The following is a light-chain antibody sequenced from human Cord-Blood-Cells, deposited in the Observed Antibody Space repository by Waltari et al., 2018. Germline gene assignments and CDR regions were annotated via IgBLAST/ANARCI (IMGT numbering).Light chain of an antibody. CDR3: QQYGSSPGT. V-gene: IGKV3-20*01. CDR2: GAS. J-gene: IGKJ1*01. Sequence: IVLTQSPGTLSLSPGERATVSCRASQSVSSSYLAWYQQKPSQAPRLLISGASTRATGIPDRFSGRGAGTDFSLTISRLKPEDVAVYYCQQYGSSPGTFGQGTKVEIK. CDR1: QSVSSSY.